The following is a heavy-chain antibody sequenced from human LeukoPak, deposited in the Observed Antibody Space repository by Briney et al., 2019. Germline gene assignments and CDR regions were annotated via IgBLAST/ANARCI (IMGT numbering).Heavy chain of an antibody. D-gene: IGHD1-1*01. CDR1: GFTFSSYA. CDR2: ISYDGSNK. J-gene: IGHJ4*02. V-gene: IGHV3-30*04. CDR3: ATEKLERPYFDY. Sequence: PGRSLRLSCAASGFTFSSYAMHWVRQAPGKGLEWVAVISYDGSNKYYADSVKGRFTISRDNSKNTLYLQMNSLRAEDTAVYYCATEKLERPYFDYWGQGTLVTVSS.